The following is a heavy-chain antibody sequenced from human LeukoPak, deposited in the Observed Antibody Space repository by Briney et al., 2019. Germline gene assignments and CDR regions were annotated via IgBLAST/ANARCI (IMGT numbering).Heavy chain of an antibody. CDR3: ATSYGDDKGDY. CDR1: GFTFSNYW. Sequence: GGSLRLSCVASGFTFSNYWMSWVRQAPGKGLEWVANIKEDGSEKYYVDSVKGRFTISRDNAKNSLYLQMNSLRADDTAVYYCATSYGDDKGDYWGQGTLVTVST. V-gene: IGHV3-7*05. J-gene: IGHJ4*02. D-gene: IGHD4-17*01. CDR2: IKEDGSEK.